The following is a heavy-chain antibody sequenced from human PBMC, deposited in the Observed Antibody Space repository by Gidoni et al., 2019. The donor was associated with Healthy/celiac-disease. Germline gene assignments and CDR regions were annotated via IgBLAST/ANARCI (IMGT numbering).Heavy chain of an antibody. J-gene: IGHJ4*02. Sequence: QVQLVQSGAEVKKPGASVQVSCKASGYTFTSYYMHWVRQAPGQGLEWMGIINPSGGSTSYAQKFQGRVTMTRDTSTSTVYMELSSLRSEDTAVYYCARVVYDSSGYYHAFDYWGQGTLVTVSS. CDR2: INPSGGST. V-gene: IGHV1-46*03. CDR1: GYTFTSYY. CDR3: ARVVYDSSGYYHAFDY. D-gene: IGHD3-22*01.